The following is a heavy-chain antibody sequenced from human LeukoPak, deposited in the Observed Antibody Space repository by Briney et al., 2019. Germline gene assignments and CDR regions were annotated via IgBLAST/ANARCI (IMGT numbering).Heavy chain of an antibody. Sequence: GGSLRLSCAASGFTFSNYAMSWVRQAPGKGQEWVSGISGSGGSTYYADSVKGRFTLSRDSSKNTLYLQMNSLRAEDTAIYYCARDCPSYGDCHFDYWGQGTLVIVSS. CDR2: ISGSGGST. CDR1: GFTFSNYA. CDR3: ARDCPSYGDCHFDY. D-gene: IGHD4-17*01. V-gene: IGHV3-23*01. J-gene: IGHJ4*02.